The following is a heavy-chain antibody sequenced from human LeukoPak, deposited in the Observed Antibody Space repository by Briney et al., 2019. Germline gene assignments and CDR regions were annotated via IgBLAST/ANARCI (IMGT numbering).Heavy chain of an antibody. CDR1: GYSISSGYY. D-gene: IGHD3-22*01. J-gene: IGHJ4*02. V-gene: IGHV4-38-2*01. CDR2: IYHSGSS. Sequence: PSETLSLTCAVSGYSISSGYYWGWIRQPPGKGLEWIGSIYHSGSSYYNPSLKSRVTISVDTSKNQFSLKLSSVTAADTAVYYCARVADDSSGYYYGPFDYWGQGTLVTVSS. CDR3: ARVADDSSGYYYGPFDY.